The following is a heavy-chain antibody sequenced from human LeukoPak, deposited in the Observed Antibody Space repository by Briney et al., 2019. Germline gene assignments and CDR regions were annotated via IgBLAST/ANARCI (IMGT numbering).Heavy chain of an antibody. Sequence: SETLSLTCTVSGGSISSSSYYWVWIRQPPGKGLEWIASIYYSGPTYYNPSLMSRVTISADTSKNQFSLKRSSVTAADTAVYYCTSRGWIVGLVDYWGQGTLVTVSS. CDR1: GGSISSSSYY. CDR3: TSRGWIVGLVDY. CDR2: IYYSGPT. J-gene: IGHJ4*02. V-gene: IGHV4-39*01. D-gene: IGHD3-22*01.